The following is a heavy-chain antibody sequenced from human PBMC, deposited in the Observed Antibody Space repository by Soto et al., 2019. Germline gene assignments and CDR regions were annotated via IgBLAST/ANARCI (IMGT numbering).Heavy chain of an antibody. D-gene: IGHD3-16*02. CDR1: GFTFGSHW. Sequence: EVQLVESGGGLVQPGGSLRLSCAASGFTFGSHWMTWVRLAPGKGLEWVANISPDGSTKYYVDSVKGRFTISRDNARNSLYLQMRSLTAEDTAVYSSARDHVTPGLYFDYWGQGTLVTVSS. J-gene: IGHJ4*02. CDR2: ISPDGSTK. V-gene: IGHV3-7*01. CDR3: ARDHVTPGLYFDY.